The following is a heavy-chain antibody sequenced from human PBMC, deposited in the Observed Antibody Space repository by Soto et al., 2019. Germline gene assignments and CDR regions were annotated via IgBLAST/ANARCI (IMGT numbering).Heavy chain of an antibody. J-gene: IGHJ3*02. Sequence: ERLVESGGGLVERGGSLRLSCAASELNFRIAWLSWVRQAPGKGLEWVGRIKNNADGGTTDNAAPVKERFTISRDDSKSTLYLQMNSLKIEDTAMYYCTAMNDRDAFDIWGPGTMVTVSP. CDR3: TAMNDRDAFDI. CDR2: IKNNADGGTT. D-gene: IGHD1-1*01. CDR1: ELNFRIAW. V-gene: IGHV3-15*01.